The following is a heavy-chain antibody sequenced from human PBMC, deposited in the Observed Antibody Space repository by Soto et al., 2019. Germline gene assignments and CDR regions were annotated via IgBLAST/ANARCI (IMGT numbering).Heavy chain of an antibody. V-gene: IGHV1-3*05. CDR1: GYTFTSYA. J-gene: IGHJ4*02. Sequence: QVQLVQSGAEEKKPGASVKVSCKASGYTFTSYAMQWVRQAPGQRLEWMGWINAGNGNTKYSQKFQGRVTITRDTSASIVYMELSSLRSEDTAVYYCASDKRIAFDYWGQGTLVTVPS. CDR2: INAGNGNT. CDR3: ASDKRIAFDY.